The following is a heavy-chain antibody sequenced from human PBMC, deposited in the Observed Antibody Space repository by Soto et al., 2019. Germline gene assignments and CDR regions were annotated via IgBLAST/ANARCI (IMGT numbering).Heavy chain of an antibody. D-gene: IGHD3-10*01. J-gene: IGHJ5*02. Sequence: GGSLRLSCAASGFTFSSYAMHWVRQAPGKGLEWVAVISFDGNNKYHADSVKGRFTISRDNSQNTLYLQMNSLRAEDTAVYYCARGLLYGSGSQNWIDHWGQGTLVTVSS. CDR3: ARGLLYGSGSQNWIDH. CDR1: GFTFSSYA. CDR2: ISFDGNNK. V-gene: IGHV3-30-3*01.